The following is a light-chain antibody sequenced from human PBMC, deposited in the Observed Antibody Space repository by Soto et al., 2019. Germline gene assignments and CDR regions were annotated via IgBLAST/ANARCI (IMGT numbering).Light chain of an antibody. V-gene: IGLV2-14*01. CDR2: EVS. CDR3: FSFTTDWTHV. Sequence: SALTQPASVSGSPGQSITLSCTGTSSDVGAYNYVSWFQQHPGKAPTLIISEVSNRPSGVSNRFSGSKSGNAASLTISGLQAEDEADYFCFSFTTDWTHVFGTGTKLTVL. CDR1: SSDVGAYNY. J-gene: IGLJ1*01.